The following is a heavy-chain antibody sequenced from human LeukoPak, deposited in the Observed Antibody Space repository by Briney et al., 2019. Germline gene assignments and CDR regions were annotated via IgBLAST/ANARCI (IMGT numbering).Heavy chain of an antibody. CDR1: GYTFTSYD. J-gene: IGHJ5*02. D-gene: IGHD3-3*01. Sequence: ASVKVSCXASGYTFTSYDINWVRQATGQGLEWMGWMNPNSGNTGYAQKFQGRVTITRNTSISTAYMELSSLRSEDTAVYYCARGRWYYDFWSGYFNWFDPWGQGTLVTVSS. CDR2: MNPNSGNT. CDR3: ARGRWYYDFWSGYFNWFDP. V-gene: IGHV1-8*03.